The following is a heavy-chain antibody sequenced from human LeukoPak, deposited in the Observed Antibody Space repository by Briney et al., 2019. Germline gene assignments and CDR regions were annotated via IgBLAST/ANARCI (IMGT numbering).Heavy chain of an antibody. CDR2: TYRSGGT. Sequence: MASETLSLTCAVSNYSISSGYFWGWIRQPPGKGLEWIGSTYRSGGTYYNPSLKSRVTMSLDTSKNLFSLNLSSVTAADTAVYFCARDSLRGRGLIDYWGQGTLVTVSS. D-gene: IGHD3-10*01. CDR1: NYSISSGYF. J-gene: IGHJ4*02. V-gene: IGHV4-38-2*02. CDR3: ARDSLRGRGLIDY.